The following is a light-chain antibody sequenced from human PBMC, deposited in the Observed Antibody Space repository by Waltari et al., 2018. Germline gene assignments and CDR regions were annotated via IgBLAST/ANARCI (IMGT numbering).Light chain of an antibody. CDR1: QSVSSY. J-gene: IGKJ4*01. Sequence: XIVLTQSPATLSLSPGERAXLSCRASQSVSSYLAWYQQKPGQAPRLLIYDASNRATGIPARFSGSGSGTXFTLTISSLEPEDFAXYYCQQRSNWPPLTFGXGXKVEIK. CDR2: DAS. CDR3: QQRSNWPPLT. V-gene: IGKV3-11*01.